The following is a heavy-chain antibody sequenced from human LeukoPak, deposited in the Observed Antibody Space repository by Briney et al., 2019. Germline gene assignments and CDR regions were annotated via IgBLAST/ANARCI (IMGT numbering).Heavy chain of an antibody. D-gene: IGHD1-1*01. CDR2: IYYSGST. Sequence: SETLSLTCTVSGGSISSSSYYWGWIRQPPGKGLEWIGSIYYSGSTYYNPSLKSRVTISVDTSKNQFSLKLSSVTAADTAVYYCARVGGTINRVGTSFYFDYWGQGTLVTVSS. CDR1: GGSISSSSYY. V-gene: IGHV4-39*07. CDR3: ARVGGTINRVGTSFYFDY. J-gene: IGHJ4*02.